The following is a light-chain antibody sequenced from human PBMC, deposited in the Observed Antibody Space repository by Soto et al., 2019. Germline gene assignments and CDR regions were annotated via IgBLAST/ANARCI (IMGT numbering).Light chain of an antibody. Sequence: DIQLTQSPSLLSASMGDRVTITCRASHDISTFLAWYQQKPGKVPKLLIYRASTLESGVPSRFSGSESGTDFTLTISSLQPEDFATYYCQQSYSTLPITFGQGTRLEIK. CDR2: RAS. CDR1: HDISTF. J-gene: IGKJ5*01. CDR3: QQSYSTLPIT. V-gene: IGKV1-9*01.